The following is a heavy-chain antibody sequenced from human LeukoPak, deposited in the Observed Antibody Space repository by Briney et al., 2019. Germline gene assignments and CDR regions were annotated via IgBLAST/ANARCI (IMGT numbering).Heavy chain of an antibody. D-gene: IGHD6-19*01. CDR1: VGSISNFY. V-gene: IGHV4-59*01. CDR2: IYNRGST. J-gene: IGHJ3*02. CDR3: ARYRAGIAVDGDVFDI. Sequence: PSETLSLTCTVPVGSISNFYWCCIRQPPGKGLEWIGYIYNRGSTNYNPSLKSRVAISVDMSKNQFCLKLSSVTAADTAGSYFARYRAGIAVDGDVFDIWGQGTMVTVSS.